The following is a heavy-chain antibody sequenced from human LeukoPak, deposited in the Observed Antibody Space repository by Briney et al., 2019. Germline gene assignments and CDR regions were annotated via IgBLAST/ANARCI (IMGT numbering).Heavy chain of an antibody. CDR2: ISSSGGVI. CDR1: GYTFISSG. Sequence: GGSLRLSCAASGYTFISSGMNWVRQAPGKGLEWVSYISSSGGVIYYADSVKGRFTISRDNAKSSLYLQMDTLRDEDTAVYYCAREKEYFDYWGQGTLVTVSS. V-gene: IGHV3-48*02. CDR3: AREKEYFDY. J-gene: IGHJ4*02.